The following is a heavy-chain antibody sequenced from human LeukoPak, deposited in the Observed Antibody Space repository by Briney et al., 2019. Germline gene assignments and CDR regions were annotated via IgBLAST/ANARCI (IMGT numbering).Heavy chain of an antibody. CDR1: GCTFSSYA. D-gene: IGHD3-22*01. Sequence: GGSLRLSCAASGCTFSSYAMHWVRQAPGKGLEGVAVISYDGSNKYYADSVKGRFTISRDNSKNTLYLQMNSLRAEDTAVYYCARDFYYDSSGYYGLADYWGQGTLVTVSS. CDR3: ARDFYYDSSGYYGLADY. J-gene: IGHJ4*02. CDR2: ISYDGSNK. V-gene: IGHV3-30-3*01.